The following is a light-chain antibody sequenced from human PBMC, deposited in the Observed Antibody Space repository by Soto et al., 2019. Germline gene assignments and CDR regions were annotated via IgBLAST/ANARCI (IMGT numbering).Light chain of an antibody. V-gene: IGKV3-15*01. CDR3: QQYDYWPST. CDR2: GAS. CDR1: QRISSS. Sequence: VMTQSPSTLSVSPGESATLSCLALQRISSSKLAWYQQKPGQAPRLLIYGASNWATGIPARFSGSGAGTDFTLTISSRQSEDFAVDYSQQYDYWPSTFGQGTTVEIQ. J-gene: IGKJ1*01.